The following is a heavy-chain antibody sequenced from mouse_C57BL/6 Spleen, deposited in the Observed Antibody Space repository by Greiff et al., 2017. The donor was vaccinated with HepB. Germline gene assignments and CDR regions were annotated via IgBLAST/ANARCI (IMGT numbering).Heavy chain of an antibody. CDR3: ARGYGSSPAWFAY. V-gene: IGHV1-82*01. Sequence: VQLQQSGPELVKPGASVKISCKASGYAFSSSWMNWVKQRPGKGLEWIGRIYPGDGDTNYNGKFKGKATLTADKSSSTAYMQLSSLTSEDSAVYFGARGYGSSPAWFAYWGQGTLVTVSA. J-gene: IGHJ3*01. CDR2: IYPGDGDT. CDR1: GYAFSSSW. D-gene: IGHD1-1*01.